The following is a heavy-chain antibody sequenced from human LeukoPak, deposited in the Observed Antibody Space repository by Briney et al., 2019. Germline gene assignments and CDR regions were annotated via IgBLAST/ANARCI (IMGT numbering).Heavy chain of an antibody. CDR1: GGSISSYY. D-gene: IGHD6-13*01. V-gene: IGHV4-59*01. CDR3: AREAGSSWYGGYFQH. CDR2: IYYSGST. Sequence: PSETLSLTCTVSGGSISSYYWSWIRQPPGKGLEWIGYIYYSGSTNYNPSLKSRVTISVDTSKNQFSLKLSSATAADTAVYYCAREAGSSWYGGYFQHWGQGTLVTVSS. J-gene: IGHJ1*01.